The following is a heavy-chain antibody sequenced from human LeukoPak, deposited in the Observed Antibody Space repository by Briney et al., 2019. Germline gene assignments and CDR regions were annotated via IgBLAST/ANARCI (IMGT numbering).Heavy chain of an antibody. V-gene: IGHV3-48*03. CDR2: ISSSGSTI. J-gene: IGHJ4*02. Sequence: PGGSLRLSCAASGFTFSSYEMNWVRQAPGKGLEWVSYISSSGSTIYYADSVKGRFTISRDNAKNSLYLQMNSLRAEDTAVYYCAREQFDYGSGTYYNGGYHYWGQGTLVTVSS. D-gene: IGHD3-10*01. CDR1: GFTFSSYE. CDR3: AREQFDYGSGTYYNGGYHY.